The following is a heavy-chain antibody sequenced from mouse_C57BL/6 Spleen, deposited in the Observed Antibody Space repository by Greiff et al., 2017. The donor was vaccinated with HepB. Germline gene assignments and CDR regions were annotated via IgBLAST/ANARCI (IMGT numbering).Heavy chain of an antibody. CDR2: IYPGDGDT. CDR1: GYAFSSSW. V-gene: IGHV1-82*01. Sequence: VKLQESGPELVKPGASVKISCKASGYAFSSSWMNWVKQRPGKGLEWIGRIYPGDGDTNYNGKFKGKATLTADKSSSTAYMQLGSLTSEDSAVYFCASGDYYYGSSLFAYWGQGTLVTVSA. D-gene: IGHD1-1*01. J-gene: IGHJ3*01. CDR3: ASGDYYYGSSLFAY.